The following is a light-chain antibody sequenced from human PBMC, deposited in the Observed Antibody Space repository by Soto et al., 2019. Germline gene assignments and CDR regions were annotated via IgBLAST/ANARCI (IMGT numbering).Light chain of an antibody. CDR2: EVS. CDR3: SSYTSSSTVV. J-gene: IGLJ3*02. CDR1: SSDVGGHNY. V-gene: IGLV2-14*01. Sequence: QSALTQPASVSGSPGQSITISCTGTSSDVGGHNYVSWYQQHPGKAPKLIIYEVSNRPSGVSNRFSGSKSGNTASLTISGLQAEDEADYYCSSYTSSSTVVFGGGTQLTVL.